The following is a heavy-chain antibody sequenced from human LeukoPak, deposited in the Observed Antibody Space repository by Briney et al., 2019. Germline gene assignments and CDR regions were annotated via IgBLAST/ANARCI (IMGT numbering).Heavy chain of an antibody. CDR3: ARPGYSGYDIDY. Sequence: TSETLSLTCAVYGGSFSGYYWSWIRQPPGKGLEWIGEITHSGSTNYNPTLKSRVTISVDTSKNQFSLKLSSVTAADTAVYYCARPGYSGYDIDYWGQGTLVTVSS. D-gene: IGHD5-12*01. CDR2: ITHSGST. CDR1: GGSFSGYY. V-gene: IGHV4-34*01. J-gene: IGHJ4*02.